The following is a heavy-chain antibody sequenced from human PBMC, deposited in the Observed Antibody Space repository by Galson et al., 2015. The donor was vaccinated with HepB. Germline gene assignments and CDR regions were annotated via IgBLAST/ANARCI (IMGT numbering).Heavy chain of an antibody. J-gene: IGHJ6*02. CDR3: ARDWYCSGGSCSPGGHGMDV. Sequence: SVKVSCKASGYTFTSYGISWVRQAPGQGLEWMGWISAYNGNTNYAQKLQGRVTMTTDTSTSTAYMELRSLRSDDTAVYYCARDWYCSGGSCSPGGHGMDVWGQGTTVTVSS. D-gene: IGHD2-15*01. CDR2: ISAYNGNT. V-gene: IGHV1-18*04. CDR1: GYTFTSYG.